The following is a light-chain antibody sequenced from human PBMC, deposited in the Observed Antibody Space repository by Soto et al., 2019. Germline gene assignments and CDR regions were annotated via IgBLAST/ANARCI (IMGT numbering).Light chain of an antibody. Sequence: QSVLTPPPSVSGAPGQRVTISCTGSSSNIGAGYDVHWYQQLPGTAPKLLIYGNSNRPSGVPDRFSGSKSGTSASLASTGLQAEDEADYYCQSYDSSLSVLYVFGTGTKVTVL. CDR3: QSYDSSLSVLYV. J-gene: IGLJ1*01. CDR2: GNS. CDR1: SSNIGAGYD. V-gene: IGLV1-40*01.